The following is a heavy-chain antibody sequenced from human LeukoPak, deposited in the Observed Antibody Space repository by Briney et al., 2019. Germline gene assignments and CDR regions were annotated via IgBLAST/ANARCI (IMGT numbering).Heavy chain of an antibody. J-gene: IGHJ5*02. D-gene: IGHD3-16*01. V-gene: IGHV1-69*13. CDR2: IIPIFGIA. CDR3: ARVVLRFVFPGWFDP. CDR1: GGTFSSYA. Sequence: ASVNVSCTASGGTFSSYAISWVRQAPGQALEWMGGIIPIFGIANYAQKFQGRVTITADESTSTAYMELSSLSSEDTAVYSCARVVLRFVFPGWFDPWGQGTLVTVSS.